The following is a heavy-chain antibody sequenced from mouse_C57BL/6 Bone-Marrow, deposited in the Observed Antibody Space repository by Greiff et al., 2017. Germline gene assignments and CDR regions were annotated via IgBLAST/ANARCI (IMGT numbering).Heavy chain of an antibody. CDR2: IYPSDSET. CDR3: ASRHYDYDGDY. D-gene: IGHD2-4*01. CDR1: GYTFTSYW. Sequence: QVQLQQPGAELVRPGSSVKLSCKASGYTFTSYWMDWVKQRPGQGLEWIGNIYPSDSETHYNQKFKDKATLTVDKSSSTAYMQLSSLTSEASAVYYCASRHYDYDGDYWGQGTTLTVSS. V-gene: IGHV1-61*01. J-gene: IGHJ2*01.